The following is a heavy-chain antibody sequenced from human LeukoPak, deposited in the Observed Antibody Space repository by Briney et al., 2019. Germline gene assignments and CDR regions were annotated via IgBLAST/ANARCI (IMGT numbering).Heavy chain of an antibody. V-gene: IGHV3-23*01. CDR1: GFTFSSHA. D-gene: IGHD6-13*01. CDR2: ISDRGDNK. Sequence: GGSLRLSCAASGFTFSSHAMSWVRQAPGKGLEWVSAISDRGDNKQYTDSVKGRLTISRDNAKNTLYLQMNSLRAEDTAVYYCARRIAAAAAPYYFDYWGQGTLVTVSS. CDR3: ARRIAAAAAPYYFDY. J-gene: IGHJ4*02.